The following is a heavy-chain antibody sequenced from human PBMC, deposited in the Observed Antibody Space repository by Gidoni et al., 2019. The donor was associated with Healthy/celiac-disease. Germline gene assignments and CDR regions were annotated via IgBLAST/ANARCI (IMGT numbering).Heavy chain of an antibody. V-gene: IGHV3-49*05. Sequence: EVQLVESGGGFVKPGRSLRLSCTASGFTFGDYAMSWFRQAPGKGLGWVGFIRSKAYGGTTEYAASVKGRITISRDDSKSIAYLQMNSLKTEDTAVYYCTRKTYSSSGGFDYWGQGTLVTVSS. CDR1: GFTFGDYA. J-gene: IGHJ4*02. CDR2: IRSKAYGGTT. D-gene: IGHD6-6*01. CDR3: TRKTYSSSGGFDY.